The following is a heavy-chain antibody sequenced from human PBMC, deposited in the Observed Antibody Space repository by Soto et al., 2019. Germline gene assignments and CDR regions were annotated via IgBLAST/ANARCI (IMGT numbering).Heavy chain of an antibody. D-gene: IGHD3-22*01. CDR3: ARDSSGYYYSPQTPEYFQH. J-gene: IGHJ1*01. V-gene: IGHV1-46*01. CDR2: INPSGGST. Sequence: ASVKVSCKASGYTFTSYYMHWVRQAPGQGLEWMGIINPSGGSTSYAQKFQGRVTMTRDTSASTAYMELSSLRSEDTAVYYCARDSSGYYYSPQTPEYFQHWGQGTLVTVSS. CDR1: GYTFTSYY.